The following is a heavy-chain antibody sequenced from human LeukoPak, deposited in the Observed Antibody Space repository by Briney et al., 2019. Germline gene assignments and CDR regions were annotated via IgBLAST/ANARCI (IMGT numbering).Heavy chain of an antibody. Sequence: SETLSLTCAVYGGSFSGYHWSWIREPPGKGVEWIGEINHSGSTNYNPSLKSRVTISVDTSKNHFSLKLRSLTATDTAVYNCASMGRVLRWGSPEWDRGCYVDYWGQGTLVTVSS. CDR3: ASMGRVLRWGSPEWDRGCYVDY. V-gene: IGHV4-34*01. CDR1: GGSFSGYH. D-gene: IGHD3-16*01. CDR2: INHSGST. J-gene: IGHJ4*02.